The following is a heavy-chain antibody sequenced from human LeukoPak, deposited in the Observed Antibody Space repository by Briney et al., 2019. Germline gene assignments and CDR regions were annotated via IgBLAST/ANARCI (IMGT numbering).Heavy chain of an antibody. D-gene: IGHD4-17*01. V-gene: IGHV3-7*01. CDR3: VRLFGGVTTFDY. Sequence: GGSLTPSCAASGFTFSTYSMSWVRQAPGKGLDWVASINQDGSAEYYVDSVRGRFTISRDNAKNSLYLQVNSLRVDDTAVYYCVRLFGGVTTFDYWGQGTLVTVSS. J-gene: IGHJ4*02. CDR1: GFTFSTYS. CDR2: INQDGSAE.